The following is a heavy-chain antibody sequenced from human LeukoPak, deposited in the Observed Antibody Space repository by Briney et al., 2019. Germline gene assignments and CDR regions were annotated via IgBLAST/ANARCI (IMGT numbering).Heavy chain of an antibody. V-gene: IGHV4-61*01. CDR3: ARVIGSCSGGSCYSFDY. D-gene: IGHD2-15*01. J-gene: IGHJ4*02. Sequence: PSETLSLTCTVSGGSVSSDSYYWSWIRQPPGKGLERIGYIYYSGSTNYNPSLKSRVTISVDTSKNQFSLKLSSVTSADTAVYYCARVIGSCSGGSCYSFDYWGQGTLVTVSS. CDR2: IYYSGST. CDR1: GGSVSSDSYY.